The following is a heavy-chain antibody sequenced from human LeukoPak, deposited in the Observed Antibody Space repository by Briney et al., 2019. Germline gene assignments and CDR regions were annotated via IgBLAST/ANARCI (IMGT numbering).Heavy chain of an antibody. CDR2: IYYSGST. J-gene: IGHJ6*03. CDR1: GGSISSYY. V-gene: IGHV4-59*01. Sequence: SETLSLACTVSGGSISSYYWSWIRQPPGKGLEWIGYIYYSGSTNYNPSLKSRVTISVDTSKNQFSVKLSSVTAADTAVYYCARGTSYYYQYMDVWGRGTTVTISS. D-gene: IGHD1-1*01. CDR3: ARGTSYYYQYMDV.